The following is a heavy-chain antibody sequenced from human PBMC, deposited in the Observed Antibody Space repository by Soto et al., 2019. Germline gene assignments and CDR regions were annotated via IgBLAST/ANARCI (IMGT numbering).Heavy chain of an antibody. J-gene: IGHJ4*02. Sequence: SVKVSCKASGGTFSTYAVSWVRQAPGQGLEWMGGIIPFFDLANYAQNFQGRVTITADEPTGTAYMELSSLRSEDPAVYYCAREARNHDFWSGYYPPDLLDYWGQGTLVPVSS. CDR3: AREARNHDFWSGYYPPDLLDY. CDR2: IIPFFDLA. V-gene: IGHV1-69*13. CDR1: GGTFSTYA. D-gene: IGHD3-3*01.